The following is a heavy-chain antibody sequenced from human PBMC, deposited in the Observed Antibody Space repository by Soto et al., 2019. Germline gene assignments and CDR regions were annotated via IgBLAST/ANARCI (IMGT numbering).Heavy chain of an antibody. CDR2: ISAYNGNT. CDR1: GYTFSSYG. Sequence: ASVKGSCQASGYTFSSYGISWVRQAPGQGFEWMGWISAYNGNTNYAQKLQGRVTMTTDTSTSTAYMELRSLRSDDTAVYYCARVRSYCSSTSCYYLDPWGQGTLVTVSS. D-gene: IGHD2-2*01. V-gene: IGHV1-18*01. J-gene: IGHJ5*02. CDR3: ARVRSYCSSTSCYYLDP.